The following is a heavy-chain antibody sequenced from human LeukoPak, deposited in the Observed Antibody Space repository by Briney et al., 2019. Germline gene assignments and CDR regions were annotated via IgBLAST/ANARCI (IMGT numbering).Heavy chain of an antibody. CDR3: ARTGTTGFTWLDP. D-gene: IGHD1-1*01. V-gene: IGHV4-59*01. Sequence: SETLTLTCTVSGGSNSSYYWSWIRQPPGKALVWIGYIYYSGSTNYNPSLKSRVTISVDTSRNHFSLKLSSVTAADTAVYYCARTGTTGFTWLDPWGQGTLVTVSS. J-gene: IGHJ5*02. CDR1: GGSNSSYY. CDR2: IYYSGST.